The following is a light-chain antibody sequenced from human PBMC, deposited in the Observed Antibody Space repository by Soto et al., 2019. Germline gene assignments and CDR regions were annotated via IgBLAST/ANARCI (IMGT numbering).Light chain of an antibody. J-gene: IGLJ3*02. CDR3: SSYTVINTAV. Sequence: QSALTQPASVPGSPGQSVSISCTGSTSDVGAYNYVAWYQHKPGKAPRLLIYEVDHRPSGISPRFSGSKSGNTASLTISGLQTDDEADYYCSSYTVINTAVFGGGTKLTVL. CDR1: TSDVGAYNY. CDR2: EVD. V-gene: IGLV2-14*01.